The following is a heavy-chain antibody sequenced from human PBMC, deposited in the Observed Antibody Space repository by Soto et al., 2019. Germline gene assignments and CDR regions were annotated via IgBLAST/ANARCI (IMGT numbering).Heavy chain of an antibody. J-gene: IGHJ3*02. CDR2: ISDSGTGT. Sequence: EVQILESGGGLVQPGGSLRLSCAASGFTFSSYAMYWVRHAPGKGLAWVSGISDSGTGTYYADSVKGRFNISRDNSKNTVYLQMKSLSAEDTAVYYCAKDHTVVIRDAFDIWGQGTMVNVSS. CDR3: AKDHTVVIRDAFDI. V-gene: IGHV3-23*01. CDR1: GFTFSSYA. D-gene: IGHD2-15*01.